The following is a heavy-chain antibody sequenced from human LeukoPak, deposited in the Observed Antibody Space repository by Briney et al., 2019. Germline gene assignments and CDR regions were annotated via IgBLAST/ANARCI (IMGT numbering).Heavy chain of an antibody. J-gene: IGHJ6*02. V-gene: IGHV3-20*04. Sequence: GGSLSLSCEASGFTFNDYGMTWVRQGPGKGLEWVAGLNWNGDVTRYADSVKGRFIINRDNAKNSVYLQMDSLRAEDTAFYYCARGYGAGNYRRPFYGMDVWGQGTPVTVSS. CDR1: GFTFNDYG. CDR3: ARGYGAGNYRRPFYGMDV. D-gene: IGHD3-10*01. CDR2: LNWNGDVT.